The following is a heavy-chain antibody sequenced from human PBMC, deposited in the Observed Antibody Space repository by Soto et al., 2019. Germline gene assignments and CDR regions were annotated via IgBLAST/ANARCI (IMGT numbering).Heavy chain of an antibody. CDR1: GFPFWTYS. V-gene: IGHV3-23*01. J-gene: IGHJ4*02. CDR2: ISGSGTAT. CDR3: AKDRLAYCGGDCSFDS. D-gene: IGHD2-21*02. Sequence: EVKLLESGGGLVQSGGSMRLSCEASGFPFWTYSMSWVRQAPRKGLEWVSGISGSGTATYYTDSVKGRFTVSRDNSKDTLFLQMNSLRAEDTAVYYCAKDRLAYCGGDCSFDSWGQGTLVTVSS.